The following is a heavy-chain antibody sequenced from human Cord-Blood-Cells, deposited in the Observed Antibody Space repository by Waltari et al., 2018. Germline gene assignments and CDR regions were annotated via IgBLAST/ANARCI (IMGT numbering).Heavy chain of an antibody. V-gene: IGHV1-69*01. CDR1: GGTFSSYA. J-gene: IGHJ3*02. D-gene: IGHD6-13*01. CDR3: ARDQRYSSSWYSAFDI. Sequence: QVQLVQSGAEVKKPGSSVKVSCKASGGTFSSYAISWVRPAPGQGLEWMGGIIPIFGTANYAQKFQGRVTITADESTSTAYMELSSLRSEDTAVYYCARDQRYSSSWYSAFDIWGQGTMVTVSS. CDR2: IIPIFGTA.